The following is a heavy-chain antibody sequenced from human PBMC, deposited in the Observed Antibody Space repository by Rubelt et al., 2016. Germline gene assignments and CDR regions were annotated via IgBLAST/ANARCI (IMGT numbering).Heavy chain of an antibody. CDR3: ERLEAIAAGPGDY. D-gene: IGHD6-13*01. Sequence: MGGIIPTSGPTSYAQRFKGRVTITADESTSTAYLEVSSLTSEDTAVYYCERLEAIAAGPGDYWGQGTLVTVSS. CDR2: IIPTSGPT. J-gene: IGHJ4*02. V-gene: IGHV1-69*01.